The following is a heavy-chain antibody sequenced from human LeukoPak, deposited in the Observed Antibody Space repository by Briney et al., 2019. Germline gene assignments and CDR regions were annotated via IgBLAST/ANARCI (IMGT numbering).Heavy chain of an antibody. V-gene: IGHV3-30-3*01. CDR1: GFTFSSYA. J-gene: IGHJ4*02. D-gene: IGHD2-15*01. Sequence: GGSLRLSCAASGFTFSSYAMHWVRQAPGKGLEWVAVISYDGSNKYYADSVKGRFTISRDNSKNTLYLQMNSLRAEDTAVYYCAREHCSGGSCYLDYWGQGTLVTVSS. CDR2: ISYDGSNK. CDR3: AREHCSGGSCYLDY.